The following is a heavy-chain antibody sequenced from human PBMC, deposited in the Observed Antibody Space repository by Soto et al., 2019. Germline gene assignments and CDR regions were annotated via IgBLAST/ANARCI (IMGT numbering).Heavy chain of an antibody. J-gene: IGHJ4*02. CDR2: ISSSSSYI. Sequence: GGSLRLSCAASGFTFSSYSMNWVRQAPGKGLEWVSSISSSSSYIYYADSVKGRFTISRDNAKNSLYLQMNSLRAEDTAVYYCARDPFIAARDENDYWGQGTLVTVSS. CDR3: ARDPFIAARDENDY. V-gene: IGHV3-21*01. CDR1: GFTFSSYS. D-gene: IGHD6-6*01.